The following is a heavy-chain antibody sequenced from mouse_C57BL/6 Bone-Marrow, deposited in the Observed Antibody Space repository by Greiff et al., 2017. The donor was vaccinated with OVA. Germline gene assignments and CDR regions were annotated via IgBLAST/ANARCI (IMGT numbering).Heavy chain of an antibody. CDR1: GYAFSSSW. J-gene: IGHJ1*03. Sequence: QVQLQQSGPELVKPGASVKISCKASGYAFSSSWMNWVKQRPGKGLEWIGRIYPGDGDTNYNGKFKGKATRTADKSSSTAYMQLSSLTSEDSAVYFCAREGYYGSSYDWYFDVWGTGTTVTVSS. D-gene: IGHD1-1*01. V-gene: IGHV1-82*01. CDR2: IYPGDGDT. CDR3: AREGYYGSSYDWYFDV.